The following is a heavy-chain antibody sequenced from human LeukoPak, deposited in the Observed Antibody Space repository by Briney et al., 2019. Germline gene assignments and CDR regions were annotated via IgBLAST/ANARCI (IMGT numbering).Heavy chain of an antibody. Sequence: PGGSLRLSCAASGFTFSSYAMSRVRQAPGKGLEWVSAISGSGGSTYYADSVKGRFTISRDNSKNTLYLQMNSLRAEDTAVYYCARDGPYSTSSTHPPWGQGTLVTVSS. V-gene: IGHV3-23*01. CDR2: ISGSGGST. J-gene: IGHJ5*02. CDR1: GFTFSSYA. D-gene: IGHD6-6*01. CDR3: ARDGPYSTSSTHPP.